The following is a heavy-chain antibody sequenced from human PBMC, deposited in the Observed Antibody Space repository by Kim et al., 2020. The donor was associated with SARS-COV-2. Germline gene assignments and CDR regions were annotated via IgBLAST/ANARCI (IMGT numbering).Heavy chain of an antibody. V-gene: IGHV3-30*03. CDR1: GFTFSSYG. CDR2: ISYDGSNK. Sequence: GGSLRLSCAASGFTFSSYGMHWVRQAPGKGLEWVAVISYDGSNKYYADSVKGRFTISRDNSKNTLYLQMNSLRAEDTAVYYCTYRELGSGLGAFDIWGQGTMVTVSS. J-gene: IGHJ3*02. CDR3: TYRELGSGLGAFDI. D-gene: IGHD3-16*01.